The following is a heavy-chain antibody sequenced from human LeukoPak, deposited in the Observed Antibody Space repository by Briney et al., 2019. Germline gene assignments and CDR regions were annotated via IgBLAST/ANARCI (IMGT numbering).Heavy chain of an antibody. CDR3: ARGRYLTTGGGAAAGFLDY. Sequence: SETLSLTCGVDGGSFSGYYWNWIRQPPGKGLEWIGEINHSGSTNYNPSLKRRVTIPVDTSQNQFSVRLSSVTAADTAVYYCARGRYLTTGGGAAAGFLDYWGQGTLVTVSS. CDR2: INHSGST. CDR1: GGSFSGYY. D-gene: IGHD6-13*01. J-gene: IGHJ4*02. V-gene: IGHV4-34*01.